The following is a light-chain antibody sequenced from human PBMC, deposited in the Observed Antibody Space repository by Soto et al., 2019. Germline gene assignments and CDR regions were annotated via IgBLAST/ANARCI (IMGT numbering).Light chain of an antibody. J-gene: IGKJ2*01. CDR1: QGISSA. CDR2: DAS. V-gene: IGKV1-13*02. Sequence: AIQLTQSPSSLSASVGDRVTITCRASQGISSALAWYQQKPGKAPKLLIYDASSLESGVPSRFSGSGSGTDFTLTISSLQPEDFATYYCQHPDTFGQGTKLEIK. CDR3: QHPDT.